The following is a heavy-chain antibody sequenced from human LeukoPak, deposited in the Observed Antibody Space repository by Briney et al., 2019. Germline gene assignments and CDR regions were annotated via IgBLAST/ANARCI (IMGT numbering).Heavy chain of an antibody. J-gene: IGHJ6*02. CDR1: GFTLASFA. Sequence: PGGSLRLSCAASGFTLASFAMSWVGKAPGRGWEGASAIGGRGGSTYSADSVKGRFTISRDNSKNTLYLQMNSLRAEDTAVYYCSTTVTTQHHYYGMDVWGQGTTVTVSS. V-gene: IGHV3-23*01. D-gene: IGHD4-17*01. CDR2: IGGRGGST. CDR3: STTVTTQHHYYGMDV.